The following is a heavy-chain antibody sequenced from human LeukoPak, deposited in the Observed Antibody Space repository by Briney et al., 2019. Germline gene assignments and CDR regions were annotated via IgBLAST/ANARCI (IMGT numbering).Heavy chain of an antibody. V-gene: IGHV1-18*01. Sequence: ASVKVSCKASGYTFTSYGISWVRQAPGQELEWMGWISAYNGNTNYAQKLQGRVTMTTDTSTSTAYMELRSLRSDDTAVYYCARVDGSGRFDWLFYNYYYYMDVWGKGTTVTVSS. J-gene: IGHJ6*03. CDR1: GYTFTSYG. CDR2: ISAYNGNT. D-gene: IGHD3-9*01. CDR3: ARVDGSGRFDWLFYNYYYYMDV.